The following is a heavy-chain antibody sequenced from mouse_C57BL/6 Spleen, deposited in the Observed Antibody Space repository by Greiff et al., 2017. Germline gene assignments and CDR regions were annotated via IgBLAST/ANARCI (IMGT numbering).Heavy chain of an antibody. CDR1: GFTFSSYG. Sequence: EVQGVESGGDLVKPGGSLKLSCAASGFTFSSYGMSWVRQTPDKRLEWVATISSGGSYTYYPDSVKGRFTISRDNAKNTLYLQRSSLKSEDTAMYYCARSYYDYDYFDYWGQGTTLTVSS. CDR3: ARSYYDYDYFDY. V-gene: IGHV5-6*01. D-gene: IGHD2-4*01. J-gene: IGHJ2*01. CDR2: ISSGGSYT.